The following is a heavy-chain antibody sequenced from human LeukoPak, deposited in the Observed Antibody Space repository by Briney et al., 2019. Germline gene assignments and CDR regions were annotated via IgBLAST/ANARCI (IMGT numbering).Heavy chain of an antibody. CDR3: ARMSITIFGVALGWFDP. J-gene: IGHJ5*02. Sequence: SETLSLTCAVYGGSFSGYYWSWIRQPPGKGLEWIGEINHSGSTNYNPSLKSRVTISVDTSKNQSSLKLSSVTAADTAVYYCARMSITIFGVALGWFDPWGQGTLATVSS. D-gene: IGHD3-3*01. V-gene: IGHV4-34*01. CDR1: GGSFSGYY. CDR2: INHSGST.